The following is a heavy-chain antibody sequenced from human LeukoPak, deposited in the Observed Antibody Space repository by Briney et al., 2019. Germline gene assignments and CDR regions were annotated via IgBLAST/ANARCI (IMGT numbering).Heavy chain of an antibody. CDR3: ASGGIAAAGTRWFDP. CDR2: IIPILGIA. Sequence: EASVKVSCKASGYTFTSYGISWVRQAPGQGLEWMGRIIPILGIANYAQKFQGRVTITADKSTSTAYMELSSLRSEDTAVYYCASGGIAAAGTRWFDPWGQGTLVTVSS. J-gene: IGHJ5*02. D-gene: IGHD6-13*01. CDR1: GYTFTSYG. V-gene: IGHV1-69*04.